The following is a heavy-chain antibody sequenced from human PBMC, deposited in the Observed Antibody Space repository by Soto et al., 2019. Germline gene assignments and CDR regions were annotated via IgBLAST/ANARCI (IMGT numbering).Heavy chain of an antibody. CDR1: GGSISSGGYY. Sequence: QVQLQESGPGLVKPSQTLSLTCTVSGGSISSGGYYWSWIRQHPGKGLGWIGYIYYSGYTYYNPATXSXXTISIDTSKNQFSLRPRSVTAADTAVYYCARSIAPLGQGTLVTVAP. J-gene: IGHJ5*02. CDR2: IYYSGYT. CDR3: ARSIAP. V-gene: IGHV4-31*01.